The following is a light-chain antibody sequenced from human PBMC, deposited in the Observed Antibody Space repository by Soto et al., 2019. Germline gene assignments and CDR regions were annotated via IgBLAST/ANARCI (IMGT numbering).Light chain of an antibody. J-gene: IGKJ3*01. V-gene: IGKV3-20*01. Sequence: EIALTKSPGTLSLSPGERDTLSCRASQSISSSYLAWYQQKPGQAPRLLVYGASSRATGIPDRFNSSGSGTDFTLTISRLEPEDFAVYYCQQYGGSGFSCVPGTKVDIK. CDR1: QSISSSY. CDR3: QQYGGSGFS. CDR2: GAS.